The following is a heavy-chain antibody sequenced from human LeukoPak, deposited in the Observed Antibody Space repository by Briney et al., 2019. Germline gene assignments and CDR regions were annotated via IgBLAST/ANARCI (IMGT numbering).Heavy chain of an antibody. CDR2: ISAYNGNT. Sequence: ASVKVSCKASGYTFTSYGISWVRQAPGQGLEWMGWISAYNGNTNYAQKLQGRVTMTTDTSTSTAYMELRSLRSDDTAVYYCARGNKGFGPLVRYHYMDVWGKGTTVTISS. J-gene: IGHJ6*03. CDR1: GYTFTSYG. CDR3: ARGNKGFGPLVRYHYMDV. D-gene: IGHD3-10*02. V-gene: IGHV1-18*01.